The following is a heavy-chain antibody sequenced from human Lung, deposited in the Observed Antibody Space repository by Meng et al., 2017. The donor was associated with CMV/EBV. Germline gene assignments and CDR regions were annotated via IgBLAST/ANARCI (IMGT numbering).Heavy chain of an antibody. Sequence: GESLKISCEASGFTFSSYWVQWVRQPPGKGLAWVSRINSDGRYTYYAGSVKGRFTISRDNVKNTLYLQMNSLRAEDAAVYYCARSSGNWNDEGEFDLWGQGTLVTVSS. J-gene: IGHJ5*02. CDR2: INSDGRYT. CDR3: ARSSGNWNDEGEFDL. D-gene: IGHD1-1*01. V-gene: IGHV3-74*01. CDR1: GFTFSSYW.